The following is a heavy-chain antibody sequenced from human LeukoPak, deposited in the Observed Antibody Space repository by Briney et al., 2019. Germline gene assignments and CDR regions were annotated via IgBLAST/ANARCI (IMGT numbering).Heavy chain of an antibody. CDR2: FSGRSTYI. Sequence: GGSLRLSCAASGFMFSGYAMNWVRQAPGKGLEWVSSFSGRSTYIYYADSVKGRFTISRDNAKDSLYLQMNSLRAEDTAVYYCTRDPNYDFWSGYYIAYFDYWGQGTLVTVSS. V-gene: IGHV3-21*01. CDR3: TRDPNYDFWSGYYIAYFDY. J-gene: IGHJ4*02. CDR1: GFMFSGYA. D-gene: IGHD3-3*01.